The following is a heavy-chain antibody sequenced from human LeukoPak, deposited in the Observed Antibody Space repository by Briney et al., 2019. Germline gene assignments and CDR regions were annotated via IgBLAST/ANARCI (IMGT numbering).Heavy chain of an antibody. CDR2: IIPILGIA. D-gene: IGHD5-24*01. V-gene: IGHV1-69*04. Sequence: SVKVSCKASGYTFTGYYMHWVRQAPGQGLEWMGRIIPILGIANYAQKFQGRVTITADKSTSTAYMELSSLRSEDTAVYYCARDPPIRPRDHYYYGMDVWGQGTTVTVSS. CDR3: ARDPPIRPRDHYYYGMDV. CDR1: GYTFTGYY. J-gene: IGHJ6*02.